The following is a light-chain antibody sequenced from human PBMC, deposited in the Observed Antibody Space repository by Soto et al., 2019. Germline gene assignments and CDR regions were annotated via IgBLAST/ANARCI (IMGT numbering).Light chain of an antibody. CDR3: VSWDDGLSGWV. CDR1: RSNIGTNS. J-gene: IGLJ3*02. Sequence: QSVLTQPPSASATPGQRVIISCSGSRSNIGTNSVSWYQQVPGMAPKLLIYRHDQRPSGVPDRVSGSKSGTAASLAISAVQSEDEADYYCVSWDDGLSGWVFGGGTQLTVL. V-gene: IGLV1-44*01. CDR2: RHD.